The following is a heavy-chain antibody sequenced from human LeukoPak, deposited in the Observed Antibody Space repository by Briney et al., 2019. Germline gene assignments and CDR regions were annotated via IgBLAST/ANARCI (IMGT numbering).Heavy chain of an antibody. CDR3: TKELHVAVAVADYYYFYMDV. D-gene: IGHD6-19*01. Sequence: GGSLRLSCAASGFAFSNFAMGWVRQSPGKGLEWLSTINGGGNTTFYSDSVKGRFTISRGNSKNTLYLHMDSLRPDDTATYYCTKELHVAVAVADYYYFYMDVWGRGTAVTVSS. CDR1: GFAFSNFA. V-gene: IGHV3-23*01. CDR2: INGGGNTT. J-gene: IGHJ6*03.